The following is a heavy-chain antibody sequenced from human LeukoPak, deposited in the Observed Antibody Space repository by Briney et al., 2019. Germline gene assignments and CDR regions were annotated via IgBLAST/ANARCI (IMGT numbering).Heavy chain of an antibody. V-gene: IGHV1-24*01. CDR1: GYTLTELS. CDR2: FDPEDGET. D-gene: IGHD3-9*01. Sequence: ASLKVSCNVFGYTLTELSMHWVRHAPGNWLEWMGAFDPEDGETIYAQKFQGRVTMPEDQSTDTAYMELSSLRSEGTAVYFFFQAEDGIRDFDWLLYRGHYNWFDPWGQGTLVTVSS. CDR3: FQAEDGIRDFDWLLYRGHYNWFDP. J-gene: IGHJ5*02.